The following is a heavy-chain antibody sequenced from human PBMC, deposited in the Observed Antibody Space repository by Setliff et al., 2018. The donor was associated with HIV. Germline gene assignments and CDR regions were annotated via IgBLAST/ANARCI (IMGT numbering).Heavy chain of an antibody. CDR3: ARDPSPYYSGDSGYPDDAFDI. J-gene: IGHJ3*02. D-gene: IGHD3-22*01. Sequence: GASVKVSCKVSGYTLTELSMHWVRQAPGKGLEWMGGFDPEDGETIYAQKFQGRVTMTRDTSTSTAYMELSSLRSEDTAVYYCARDPSPYYSGDSGYPDDAFDIWGQGAMVTVSS. CDR2: FDPEDGET. CDR1: GYTLTELS. V-gene: IGHV1-24*01.